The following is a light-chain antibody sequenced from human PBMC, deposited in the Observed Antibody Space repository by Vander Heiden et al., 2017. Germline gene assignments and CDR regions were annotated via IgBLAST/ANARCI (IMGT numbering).Light chain of an antibody. V-gene: IGLV3-25*03. CDR1: ALPKQY. Sequence: SYELTQPPSVSVSPGQTARITCSGDALPKQYAYWYQQKPGQAPVLVIYKDSERPSGIPERFSGSSSGTTVTLTISGVQAEDEADDYCQSADSSGTVVFGGGTKLTVL. CDR2: KDS. CDR3: QSADSSGTVV. J-gene: IGLJ2*01.